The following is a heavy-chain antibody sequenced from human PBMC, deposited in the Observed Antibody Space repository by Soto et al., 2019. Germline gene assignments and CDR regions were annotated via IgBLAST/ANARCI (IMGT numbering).Heavy chain of an antibody. V-gene: IGHV1-8*01. CDR3: ARGRYSYGYGYYYYSMDV. J-gene: IGHJ6*02. CDR1: GYTFTSYD. Sequence: ASVKVSCKASGYTFTSYDINWVRQATGQGLEWMGWMNPNSGNTGYAQKFQGRVTMTRNTSISTAYMELSSLRSEDTAVYYCARGRYSYGYGYYYYSMDVWGQGTTVTVSS. D-gene: IGHD5-18*01. CDR2: MNPNSGNT.